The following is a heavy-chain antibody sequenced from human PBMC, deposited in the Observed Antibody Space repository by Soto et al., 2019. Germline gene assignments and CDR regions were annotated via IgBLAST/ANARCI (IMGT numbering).Heavy chain of an antibody. CDR1: GFTFSNAW. CDR3: TVRYISDRYYFDY. D-gene: IGHD6-19*01. Sequence: GGSLRLSCAASGFTFSNAWMSWVRQAPGKGLEWVGRIKSKADGGTTDYAAPVKARFTISRDDSKNTLYLQMNSLKTEDTAVYYCTVRYISDRYYFDYWGHGTLVTVSS. CDR2: IKSKADGGTT. J-gene: IGHJ4*01. V-gene: IGHV3-15*01.